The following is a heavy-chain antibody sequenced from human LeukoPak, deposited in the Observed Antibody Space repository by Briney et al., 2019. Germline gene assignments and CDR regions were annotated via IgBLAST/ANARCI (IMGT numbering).Heavy chain of an antibody. CDR3: ARAGILSTGDYFNP. CDR1: GGSITSGTFY. D-gene: IGHD5/OR15-5a*01. J-gene: IGHJ5*02. Sequence: SEPLSLTCTVSGGSITSGTFYWGWTRQPPGKGLEWIGTIHHSGSTSYNPSLQSRATISVDTSNNQFSLKLSSVTAADTAVYYCARAGILSTGDYFNPWGQGTLVTVSS. CDR2: IHHSGST. V-gene: IGHV4-39*07.